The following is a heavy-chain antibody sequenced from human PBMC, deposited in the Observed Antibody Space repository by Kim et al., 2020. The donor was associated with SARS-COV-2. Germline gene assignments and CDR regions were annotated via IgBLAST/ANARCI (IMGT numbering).Heavy chain of an antibody. CDR3: AKYTDDTGWNRPIGP. CDR2: ISNDGSQK. D-gene: IGHD1-1*01. V-gene: IGHV3-30*18. Sequence: GGSLRLSCTASGFSFTTYGMHWVRQAPGKGLEWVAIISNDGSQKYYLDSVKGRFTISRDNSQNTVYLQMNSLRNEDTAVYYCAKYTDDTGWNRPIGPWGQGTLVTVSS. CDR1: GFSFTTYG. J-gene: IGHJ5*02.